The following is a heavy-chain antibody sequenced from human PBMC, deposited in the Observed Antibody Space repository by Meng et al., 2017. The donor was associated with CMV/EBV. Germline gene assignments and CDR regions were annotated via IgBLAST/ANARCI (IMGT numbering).Heavy chain of an antibody. Sequence: GAYFWSWIRQPPGKGLEWIRYIYYSGTTFCNPSLKSRVTISVDTSKNQFSLKLSSVTAADTAVYYCARVVRDDFWSVYYRGGWFDPWGQGTLVTVSS. CDR2: IYYSGTT. V-gene: IGHV4-30-4*08. D-gene: IGHD3-3*01. J-gene: IGHJ5*02. CDR1: GAYF. CDR3: ARVVRDDFWSVYYRGGWFDP.